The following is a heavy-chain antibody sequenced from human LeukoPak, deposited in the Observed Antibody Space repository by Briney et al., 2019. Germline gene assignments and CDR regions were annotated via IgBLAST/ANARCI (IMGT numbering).Heavy chain of an antibody. CDR3: AALEMELLPFDY. J-gene: IGHJ4*02. CDR2: IYYSGST. CDR1: GGSISSYY. Sequence: SETLSLTCTVSGGSISSYYWSWIRQPPGKGLEWIGYIYYSGSTNYNPSLKSRVTISVDTSKNQFSLKLSSVTAADTAVYYCAALEMELLPFDYWGQGTLVTVSS. D-gene: IGHD1-7*01. V-gene: IGHV4-59*01.